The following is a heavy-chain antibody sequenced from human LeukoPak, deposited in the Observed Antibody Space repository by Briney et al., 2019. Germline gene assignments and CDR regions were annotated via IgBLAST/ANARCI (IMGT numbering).Heavy chain of an antibody. J-gene: IGHJ3*02. CDR3: ARNIRANDAFDI. D-gene: IGHD3-16*01. V-gene: IGHV4-61*01. Sequence: TSETLSLTCTVSGGSVSSGSNYWSWIRQPPGKGLEWIGYIYYSGSTNYNPSLKSRVTISIDTSKNQFSLKLSSVTAADTAVYYCARNIRANDAFDIWGQGTMVTVSS. CDR1: GGSVSSGSNY. CDR2: IYYSGST.